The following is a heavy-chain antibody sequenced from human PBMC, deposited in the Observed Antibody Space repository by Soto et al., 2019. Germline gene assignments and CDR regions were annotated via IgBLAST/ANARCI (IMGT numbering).Heavy chain of an antibody. Sequence: EVQLVESGGGLVQPGGSLRLSCAASGFTFSSYWMRWVRQAPGKGLEWVANIKVDGTDKYYVGYVKGRFTISRDNTKNSRYLQMSSRRAEGTAVYYCARQRSVAVDIWGQGTTVTVS. D-gene: IGHD3-10*01. J-gene: IGHJ3*02. CDR2: IKVDGTDK. CDR1: GFTFSSYW. CDR3: ARQRSVAVDI. V-gene: IGHV3-7*01.